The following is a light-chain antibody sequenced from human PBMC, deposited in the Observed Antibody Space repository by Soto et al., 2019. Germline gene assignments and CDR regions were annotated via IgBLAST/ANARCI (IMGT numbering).Light chain of an antibody. V-gene: IGKV1-13*02. Sequence: AIQLTQSPSSLSASVGDRVTITCRASQGIRSALAWYQQKPGKAPKLLIYDASSLQSGVPSRFSGSGSGTDFTLTISSLQPEDFAIYYCQQFNSYPQTFGPGTKVDIK. CDR2: DAS. CDR3: QQFNSYPQT. CDR1: QGIRSA. J-gene: IGKJ3*01.